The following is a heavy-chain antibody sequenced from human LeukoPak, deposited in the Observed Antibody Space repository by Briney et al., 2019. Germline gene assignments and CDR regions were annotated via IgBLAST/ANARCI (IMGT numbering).Heavy chain of an antibody. V-gene: IGHV4-34*01. CDR3: ASKRIVLMVRTLGYFDY. CDR2: INHSGST. CDR1: GGSFSGYY. J-gene: IGHJ4*02. D-gene: IGHD2-8*01. Sequence: SGTLSLTCAVYGGSFSGYYWSWIRQPPGKGLEWMGEINHSGSTNYNPSLKSRVTISVDTSKNQFSLKLSSVTAADTAVYYCASKRIVLMVRTLGYFDYWGQGTLVTVSS.